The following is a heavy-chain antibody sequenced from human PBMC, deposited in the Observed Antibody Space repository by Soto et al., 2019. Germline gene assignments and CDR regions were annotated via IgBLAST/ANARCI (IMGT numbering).Heavy chain of an antibody. CDR2: IYYSGST. D-gene: IGHD3-9*01. V-gene: IGHV4-39*01. J-gene: IGHJ6*03. CDR3: LTIVDNYYYMDV. Sequence: SETLSLTCTVSGGSISSSSYYWGWIRQPPGKGLEWIGTIYYSGSTYYNPSLKSRVTISVDTSKNQFSLKRSSVTAADTAVYYCLTIVDNYYYMDVWGKGTTVTVSS. CDR1: GGSISSSSYY.